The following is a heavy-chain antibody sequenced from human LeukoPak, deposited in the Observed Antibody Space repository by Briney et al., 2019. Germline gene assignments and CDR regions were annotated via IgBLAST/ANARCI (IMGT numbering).Heavy chain of an antibody. CDR2: ISSSSIYI. CDR1: GFTFNTYT. Sequence: PGGSLRLSCAASGFTFNTYTINWVRQAPGRGLEWVSSISSSSIYIYYADSLKGRFTISRNNAKNSLYLHIDSLRAEDTAVYYCARGRVGQWLVDAFDIWGQVTVVTVSS. D-gene: IGHD6-19*01. J-gene: IGHJ3*02. V-gene: IGHV3-21*01. CDR3: ARGRVGQWLVDAFDI.